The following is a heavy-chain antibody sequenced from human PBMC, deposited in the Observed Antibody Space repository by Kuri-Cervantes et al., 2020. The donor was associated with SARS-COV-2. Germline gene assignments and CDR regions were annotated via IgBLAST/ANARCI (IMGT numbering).Heavy chain of an antibody. V-gene: IGHV3-23*01. CDR1: GFTFSSYA. CDR2: IASSGST. CDR3: AKDPTRAILGVGYFFDY. Sequence: GESLKISCAASGFTFSSYAMSWVRQAPGKGLEWVSTIASSGSTYYADSVKGRFAISRDNSKNTLYLQMNSLRADDTAVYYCAKDPTRAILGVGYFFDYWGQGTLVTVSS. D-gene: IGHD3-3*01. J-gene: IGHJ4*02.